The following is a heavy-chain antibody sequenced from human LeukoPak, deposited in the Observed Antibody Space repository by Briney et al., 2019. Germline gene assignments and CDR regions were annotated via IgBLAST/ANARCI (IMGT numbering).Heavy chain of an antibody. V-gene: IGHV3-23*01. Sequence: PGGSLRLSCAASGFTFSSYAMSWVRQAPGKGLEWVSAISGSGGSTYYADSVEGRFTISRDNSKNTLYLQMNSLTAEDTAVYYCAKDSTIYRYFDYWGQGTLVTVSS. J-gene: IGHJ4*02. CDR2: ISGSGGST. CDR3: AKDSTIYRYFDY. CDR1: GFTFSSYA. D-gene: IGHD2/OR15-2a*01.